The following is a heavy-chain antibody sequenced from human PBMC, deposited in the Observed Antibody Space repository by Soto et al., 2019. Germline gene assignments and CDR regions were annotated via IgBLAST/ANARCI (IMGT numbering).Heavy chain of an antibody. V-gene: IGHV3-23*01. J-gene: IGHJ3*02. D-gene: IGHD3-22*01. CDR1: GFTFNSYA. CDR2: ISGSGGST. Sequence: GGSLRLSCAACGFTFNSYAMNGVRQAPGKGLEWVSGISGSGGSTYYADSVKGRFTISRDNSKNTLYLQMNTLRAEDTAVYYCTYDSSVYYYGDAFDIWGQGTMVTVSS. CDR3: TYDSSVYYYGDAFDI.